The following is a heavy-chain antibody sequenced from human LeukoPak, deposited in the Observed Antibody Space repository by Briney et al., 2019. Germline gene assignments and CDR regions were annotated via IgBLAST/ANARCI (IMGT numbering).Heavy chain of an antibody. CDR2: INHSGST. Sequence: SETLSLTCAVYGGSFSGYYWSWIRQPPGKGLEWIGEINHSGSTNYNPSLKSRVTISVDTSKNQFSLKLSSVTAADTAVYYCARRWEPDYYYYMDVRGKGTTVTISS. CDR3: ARRWEPDYYYYMDV. CDR1: GGSFSGYY. D-gene: IGHD1-26*01. J-gene: IGHJ6*03. V-gene: IGHV4-34*01.